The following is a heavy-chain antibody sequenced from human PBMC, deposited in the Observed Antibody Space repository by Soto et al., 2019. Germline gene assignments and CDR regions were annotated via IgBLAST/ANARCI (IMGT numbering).Heavy chain of an antibody. Sequence: DVQLLESGGGWVQPGGSLRLSCAASGFSFSSYAMVWVRQAPGRGLEWVSVISARGGSSYFADSVKVRFTISRDNSKNVVSLEMNSLRAEDTAIYFCAKGSIEYSASVDNWGQGTLVLVSS. V-gene: IGHV3-23*01. CDR3: AKGSIEYSASVDN. D-gene: IGHD4-4*01. CDR1: GFSFSSYA. J-gene: IGHJ4*02. CDR2: ISARGGSS.